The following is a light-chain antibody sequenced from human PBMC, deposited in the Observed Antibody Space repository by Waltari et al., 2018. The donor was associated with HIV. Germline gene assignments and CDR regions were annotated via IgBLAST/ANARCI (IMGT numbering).Light chain of an antibody. CDR3: AAWDDSLSGRV. J-gene: IGLJ3*02. CDR2: RNN. V-gene: IGLV1-47*01. Sequence: QSVLTQPPSASGTPVPRVTISCSGSSSNIGRNYVYWYQQLPATAPKLLIYRNNQRPSGVPDRFSGSKSGTSASLAISGLRSEDEADYYCAAWDDSLSGRVFGGGTKLTVL. CDR1: SSNIGRNY.